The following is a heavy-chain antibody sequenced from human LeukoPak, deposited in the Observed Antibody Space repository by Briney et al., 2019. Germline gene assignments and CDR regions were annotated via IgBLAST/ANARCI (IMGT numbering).Heavy chain of an antibody. CDR1: GGSFSGYY. D-gene: IGHD3-10*01. J-gene: IGHJ4*02. CDR2: INHSGST. Sequence: SETLSLTCAVYGGSFSGYYWSWIRQPPGKGLEWIGEINHSGSTNYNPSLKSRVTISVDTSKNQSSLKLSSVTAADTAVYYCARRGYYGSGSYSTIDYWGQGTLVTVSS. V-gene: IGHV4-34*01. CDR3: ARRGYYGSGSYSTIDY.